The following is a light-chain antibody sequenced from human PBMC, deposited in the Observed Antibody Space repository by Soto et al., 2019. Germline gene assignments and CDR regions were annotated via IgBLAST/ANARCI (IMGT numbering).Light chain of an antibody. CDR2: NTN. CDR1: SGSVSTSYY. Sequence: QTVVTQEPSFSVSPGGTVTLTCGLSSGSVSTSYYPSWYQQTPGQTPRTLIYNTNSRSSGVPDRFSGSILGNKAALTITGAQADDESDYYCVLYMGSGSVVFGGGTMLTVL. V-gene: IGLV8-61*01. J-gene: IGLJ2*01. CDR3: VLYMGSGSVV.